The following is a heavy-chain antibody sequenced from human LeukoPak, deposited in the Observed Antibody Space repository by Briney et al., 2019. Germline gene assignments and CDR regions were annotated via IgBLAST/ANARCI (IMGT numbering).Heavy chain of an antibody. J-gene: IGHJ3*02. D-gene: IGHD3-10*01. V-gene: IGHV1-69*13. CDR1: GGTFSSYA. CDR3: ASGRKTMVRGVIGAFDI. Sequence: SVKVSCKASGGTFSSYAISWVRQAPGQGLEWMGGIIPIFGTANYAQKFQGRVTITADESTSTAYMELSSLRSEDTAVYYCASGRKTMVRGVIGAFDIWGQGTMVTVSS. CDR2: IIPIFGTA.